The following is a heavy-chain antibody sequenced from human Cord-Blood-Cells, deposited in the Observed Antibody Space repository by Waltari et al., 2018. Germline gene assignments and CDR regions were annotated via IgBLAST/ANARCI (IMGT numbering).Heavy chain of an antibody. CDR1: GGTFSRYA. Sequence: QVQLVQSGAEVKKPGSSVKVSCKASGGTFSRYAISWVRQAPGQGLEWMGRIIPILGIANYAQKFQGRVTITADKSTSTAYMELSSLRSEDTAVYYCARDRSNYDFWSGYYAFDIWGQGTMVTVSS. J-gene: IGHJ3*02. CDR2: IIPILGIA. D-gene: IGHD3-3*01. V-gene: IGHV1-69*09. CDR3: ARDRSNYDFWSGYYAFDI.